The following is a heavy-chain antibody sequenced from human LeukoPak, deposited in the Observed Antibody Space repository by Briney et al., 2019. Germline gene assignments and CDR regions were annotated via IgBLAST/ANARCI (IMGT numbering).Heavy chain of an antibody. CDR2: IYRGDSDS. J-gene: IGHJ3*02. CDR1: GNTFDSHW. Sequence: GESLKISCKGSGNTFDSHWIGWVRQMPGKGLDWMGIIYRGDSDSRYSPSFQGQVTISADRSTSTAYLQWSSLKASDTAMYYCARLLSGSYGDAFDIWGQGTMVTVSS. D-gene: IGHD1-26*01. V-gene: IGHV5-51*01. CDR3: ARLLSGSYGDAFDI.